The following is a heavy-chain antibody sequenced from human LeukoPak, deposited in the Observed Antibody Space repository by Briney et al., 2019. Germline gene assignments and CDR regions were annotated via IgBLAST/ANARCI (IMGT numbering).Heavy chain of an antibody. V-gene: IGHV3-7*03. CDR3: ARMSGIAVAAIWISYFDY. D-gene: IGHD6-19*01. CDR1: GFAFGAYY. Sequence: PGESLRLSCAASGFAFGAYYMTWVRQAPGKGLEWVAHIKQDGSEKYYVDSVKGRFTTSRDNANNSLYLQMNSLRAEDTAVYYCARMSGIAVAAIWISYFDYWGQGTLVTVSS. J-gene: IGHJ4*02. CDR2: IKQDGSEK.